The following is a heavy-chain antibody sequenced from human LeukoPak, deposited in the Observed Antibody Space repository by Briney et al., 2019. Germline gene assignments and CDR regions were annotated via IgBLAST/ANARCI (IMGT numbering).Heavy chain of an antibody. CDR3: ARDGGFDSRRYYFDF. Sequence: QPGGSLRFSCAASGFSVSSNYMNWVRQAPGKGLEWVSVIYSGGGTYYADSVKGRFTISRDNSKNTLYLQMNRLRACDTPVYYCARDGGFDSRRYYFDFWGQGTLVTVSS. CDR2: IYSGGGT. J-gene: IGHJ4*02. CDR1: GFSVSSNY. D-gene: IGHD3-9*01. V-gene: IGHV3-66*01.